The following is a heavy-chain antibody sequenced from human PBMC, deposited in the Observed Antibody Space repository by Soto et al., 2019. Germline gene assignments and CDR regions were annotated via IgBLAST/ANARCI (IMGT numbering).Heavy chain of an antibody. CDR1: GFIVSSHY. D-gene: IGHD6-19*01. V-gene: IGHV3-53*01. J-gene: IGHJ4*02. Sequence: PGGSLRLSCAASGFIVSSHYMSWVRQAPGKGLEWVSVIFSGGSTYDADSVKGRFTISRDNSKNAVYLQMNSLRAEDTAVYYCAGGTGEVAANSADFCGQGPLVTVSS. CDR3: AGGTGEVAANSADF. CDR2: IFSGGST.